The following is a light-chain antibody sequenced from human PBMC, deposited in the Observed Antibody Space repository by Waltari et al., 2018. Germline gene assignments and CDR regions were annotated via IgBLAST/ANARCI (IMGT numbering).Light chain of an antibody. CDR3: SSYASSVTHV. V-gene: IGLV2-14*03. J-gene: IGLJ1*01. CDR2: GVS. CDR1: SSDVGGYDY. Sequence: QSALTQPASVSGSPGQSITLSCTGTSSDVGGYDYVSWYQQHPGKAPILIIYGVSSRPSGISIRFSGSKSGNTASLTISGLQAEDEADYYCSSYASSVTHVFGTGTKVTVL.